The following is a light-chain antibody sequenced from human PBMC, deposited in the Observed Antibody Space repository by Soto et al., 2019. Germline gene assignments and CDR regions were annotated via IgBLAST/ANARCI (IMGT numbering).Light chain of an antibody. CDR1: QTIFSW. CDR3: QQYNSYPYS. Sequence: IQMTQSPSTLSASVGDRVSITSRASQTIFSWLAWYQQKPGKAPNLLIYKASSLESGVPSRYSGSGSGTEFTLTISGLQPDDFAAYYCQQYNSYPYSFGQGTKLEIK. CDR2: KAS. J-gene: IGKJ2*03. V-gene: IGKV1-5*03.